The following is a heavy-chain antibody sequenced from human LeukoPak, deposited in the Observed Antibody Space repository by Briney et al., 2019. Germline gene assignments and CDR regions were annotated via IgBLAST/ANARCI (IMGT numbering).Heavy chain of an antibody. CDR1: GFTFSSYA. D-gene: IGHD5-12*01. Sequence: GSLRLSCAASGFTFSSYAMSWVRQAPGKGLEWGSGVSGSGGSTYYADSVKGRFTISRDNSKNTLYLQMNRLRAEDTAVYYCAKDLDIVATITGNWGQGTLVTVSS. J-gene: IGHJ4*02. CDR3: AKDLDIVATITGN. CDR2: VSGSGGST. V-gene: IGHV3-23*01.